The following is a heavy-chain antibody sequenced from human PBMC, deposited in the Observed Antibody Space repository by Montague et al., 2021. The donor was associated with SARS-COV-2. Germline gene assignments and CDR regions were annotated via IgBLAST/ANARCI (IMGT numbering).Heavy chain of an antibody. CDR3: ARGPVDDNCSGGSCYSRYYYGMDV. J-gene: IGHJ6*02. CDR1: GGSFSGYY. Sequence: SETLSLTCAVYGGSFSGYYWSWIRQPPGKGLEWIGEINHSGSTNYNPSLKNRVTISVDTSKNQFSLKLSSVTAADTAVYYCARGPVDDNCSGGSCYSRYYYGMDVWGQGTTVTVSS. D-gene: IGHD2-15*01. V-gene: IGHV4-34*01. CDR2: INHSGST.